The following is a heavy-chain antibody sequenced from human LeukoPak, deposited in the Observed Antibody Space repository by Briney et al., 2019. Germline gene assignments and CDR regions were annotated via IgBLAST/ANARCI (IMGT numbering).Heavy chain of an antibody. V-gene: IGHV4-31*02. J-gene: IGHJ4*02. CDR2: IYYSGST. CDR3: ARAVYDYIWGSYRFDY. Sequence: SWVXQHPGXGLEWMGVIYYSGSTYYNPSLKSRVTFSVDTSKSQFSLKLSSVNAADTALYYCARAVYDYIWGSYRFDYWGQGTLVTVSS. D-gene: IGHD3-16*02.